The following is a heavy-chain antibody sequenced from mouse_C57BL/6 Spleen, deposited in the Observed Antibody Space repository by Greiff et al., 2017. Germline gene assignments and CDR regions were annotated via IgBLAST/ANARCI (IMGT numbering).Heavy chain of an antibody. V-gene: IGHV1-82*01. J-gene: IGHJ4*01. CDR1: GYAFSSSW. Sequence: VQLQQSGPELVKPGASVKISCKASGYAFSSSWMNWVKQRPGKGLEWIGRIYPGDGDTNYNGKFKGKATLTADKSSSTAYMQLSSLTSEDSAVYFCATENGYAMDYWGQGTSVTVSS. CDR3: ATENGYAMDY. CDR2: IYPGDGDT.